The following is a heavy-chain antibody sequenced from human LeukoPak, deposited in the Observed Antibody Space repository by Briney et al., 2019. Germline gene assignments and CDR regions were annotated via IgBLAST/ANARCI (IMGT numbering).Heavy chain of an antibody. CDR1: GFTFSSYA. D-gene: IGHD2-15*01. CDR3: ARVRDIVVVVAAGLVKGGGPIRY. Sequence: RGSLRVSCAASGFTFSSYAMHWVRQAPGKGLEWVAVISYDGSNKYYADSVKGRFTISRDNSKNTLYLKMNSLRAEDTAVYYCARVRDIVVVVAAGLVKGGGPIRYWGQGTLVTVSS. V-gene: IGHV3-30-3*01. CDR2: ISYDGSNK. J-gene: IGHJ4*02.